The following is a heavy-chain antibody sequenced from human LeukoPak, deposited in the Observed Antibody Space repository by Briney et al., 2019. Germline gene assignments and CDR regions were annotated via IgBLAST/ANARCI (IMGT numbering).Heavy chain of an antibody. CDR2: ISGNNDNP. V-gene: IGHV1-18*01. J-gene: IGHJ4*02. CDR1: GYTLSNFG. Sequence: ASVKVSCKTSGYTLSNFGISWVRQAPGQGLEWMGWISGNNDNPNYGQKFQGRFTATTDSSTSTAYMELRNLRSDDTAVYYCARDGTSTDDYWGQGTLVTVSS. CDR3: ARDGTSTDDY. D-gene: IGHD2-2*01.